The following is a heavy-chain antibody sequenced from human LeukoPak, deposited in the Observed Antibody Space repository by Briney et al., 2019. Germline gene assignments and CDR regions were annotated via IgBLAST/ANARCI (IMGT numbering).Heavy chain of an antibody. D-gene: IGHD1-1*01. Sequence: ASVKVSCKASGYTFINYGISWVRQAPGQGLEWMGWINPNSGGTNYAQKFQGRVTTTRDTSISTAYMELSRLRSDDTAVYYCARDLGSVNGYWGQGTLVTVSS. CDR1: GYTFINYG. V-gene: IGHV1-2*02. CDR2: INPNSGGT. J-gene: IGHJ4*02. CDR3: ARDLGSVNGY.